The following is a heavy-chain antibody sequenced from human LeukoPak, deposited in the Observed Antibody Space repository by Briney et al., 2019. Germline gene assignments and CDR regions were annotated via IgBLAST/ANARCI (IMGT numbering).Heavy chain of an antibody. CDR2: ISSSSSYI. CDR3: ARDVTLGNFDY. CDR1: GFTFSSYS. D-gene: IGHD3-16*01. Sequence: GGSLRLSCAASGFTFSSYSMNWVRQAPGKGLEWVSSISSSSSYIYYADSVKGRFTISRDNAKNSLYLQMNSLSAEDTAVYYCARDVTLGNFDYWGQGILVIVSS. J-gene: IGHJ4*02. V-gene: IGHV3-21*01.